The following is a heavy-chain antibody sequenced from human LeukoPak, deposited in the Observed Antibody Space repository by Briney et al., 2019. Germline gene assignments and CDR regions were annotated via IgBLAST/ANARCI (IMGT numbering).Heavy chain of an antibody. CDR2: INHSGST. J-gene: IGHJ4*02. V-gene: IGHV4-38-2*02. D-gene: IGHD1-26*01. CDR3: ARGVGAEYYFDY. CDR1: GYSISSGYY. Sequence: SETLSLTCTVSGYSISSGYYWGWIRQPPGKGLEWIGEINHSGSTNYNPSLKSRVTISVDTSKNQFSLKLSSVTAADTAVYYCARGVGAEYYFDYWGQGTLVTVSS.